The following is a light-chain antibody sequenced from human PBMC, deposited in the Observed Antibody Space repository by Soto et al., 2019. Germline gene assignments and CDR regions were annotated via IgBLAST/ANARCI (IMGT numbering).Light chain of an antibody. CDR2: EVT. V-gene: IGLV2-8*01. CDR3: SSYAASNNFYFV. CDR1: SSDVGGYNY. J-gene: IGLJ3*02. Sequence: QLVLTQPPSASGSPGQSVTISCTGTSSDVGGYNYVSWYQQYTGRAPKLMIYEVTKRPSGVPDRFSGSKSGNTASLTVSGLQAEDEADYYCSSYAASNNFYFVFGGGTKLTVL.